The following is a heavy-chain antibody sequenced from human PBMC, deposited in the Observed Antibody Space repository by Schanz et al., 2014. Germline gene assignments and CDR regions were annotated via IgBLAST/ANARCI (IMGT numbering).Heavy chain of an antibody. Sequence: EVQLVESGGGLIQPGGSLRLSCAVSGFTVNTNYMSWVRQAPGKGLEWISSMYINSGSTQYADSVKGRFIISRDSSKNTLFRQMNSLSAEDTAVDFCARDGGRDGYNLAFDVWGQGTLVTVSS. CDR1: GFTVNTNY. CDR3: ARDGGRDGYNLAFDV. J-gene: IGHJ3*01. D-gene: IGHD5-12*01. CDR2: MYINSGST. V-gene: IGHV3-53*01.